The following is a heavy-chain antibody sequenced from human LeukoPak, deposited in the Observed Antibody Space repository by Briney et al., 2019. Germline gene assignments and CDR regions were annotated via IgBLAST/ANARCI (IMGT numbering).Heavy chain of an antibody. D-gene: IGHD2-15*01. Sequence: PSETMSLTCTVSGGSIHSYWSWIRQPPGKGLEWIGRISGSGTITYNPALQSRLTISIDTSKNHFSLKLSSVTAADTAVYFCARELTYCSGGTCYPTGFDRWGQGTLVTVSS. CDR1: GGSIHSY. J-gene: IGHJ5*02. CDR2: ISGSGTI. V-gene: IGHV4-4*07. CDR3: ARELTYCSGGTCYPTGFDR.